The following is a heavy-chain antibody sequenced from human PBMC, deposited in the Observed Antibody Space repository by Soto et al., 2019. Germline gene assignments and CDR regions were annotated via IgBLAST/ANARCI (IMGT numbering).Heavy chain of an antibody. CDR3: AKDMDLAITMVRGVLSGMDV. J-gene: IGHJ6*02. CDR2: ISDSGTSI. V-gene: IGHV3-11*01. CDR1: GFTFSDYY. D-gene: IGHD3-10*01. Sequence: GGSLRLSCVASGFTFSDYYMTWIRQAPGKGLEWVSHISDSGTSIYYADSVKGRFTISRDNSKNTLYLQMNSLRAEDTAVYYCAKDMDLAITMVRGVLSGMDVWGQGTTVTVSS.